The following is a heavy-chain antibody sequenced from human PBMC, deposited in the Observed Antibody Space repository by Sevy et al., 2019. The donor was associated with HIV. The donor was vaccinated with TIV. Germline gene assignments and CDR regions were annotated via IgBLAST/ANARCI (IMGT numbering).Heavy chain of an antibody. V-gene: IGHV3-23*01. D-gene: IGHD2-2*01. Sequence: GESLKISCAASGFTFSSYAMSWVRQAPGKGLEWGSAFSGSGGSTYYADSVKGRFTISRDNSKNTLYLQMNSLRAENTAVYYCAKEGYCSSTSCYLNYWGQGTLVTVSS. CDR1: GFTFSSYA. CDR3: AKEGYCSSTSCYLNY. J-gene: IGHJ4*02. CDR2: FSGSGGST.